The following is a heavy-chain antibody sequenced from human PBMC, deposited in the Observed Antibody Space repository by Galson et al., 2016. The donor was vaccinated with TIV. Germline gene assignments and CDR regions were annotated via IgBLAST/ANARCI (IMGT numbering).Heavy chain of an antibody. Sequence: SLRLSCAASGYMFSSYGMHWVRQAPGKGLEWVSRISAGGGRTNYADSVKGRFTISRDNPKNTLYLQMSSLRADDTAVYFCAKMDSSGFDYVRRFDFWGQGTLATVSS. CDR2: ISAGGGRT. J-gene: IGHJ4*02. CDR3: AKMDSSGFDYVRRFDF. CDR1: GYMFSSYG. V-gene: IGHV3-23*01. D-gene: IGHD3-22*01.